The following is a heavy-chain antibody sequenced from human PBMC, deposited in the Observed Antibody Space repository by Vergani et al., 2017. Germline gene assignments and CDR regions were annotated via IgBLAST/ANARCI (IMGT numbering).Heavy chain of an antibody. Sequence: GAEVKKPGASVKVSCKASGYTFTSYAMHWVRQAPGQRLEWMGWINAGNGNTKNSQKFQGRVTITRDTSASTAYMELSSLRSEDTAVYYCARLLGYCSGGSCSDYWGQGTLVTVSS. V-gene: IGHV1-3*01. CDR3: ARLLGYCSGGSCSDY. D-gene: IGHD2-15*01. CDR1: GYTFTSYA. J-gene: IGHJ4*02. CDR2: INAGNGNT.